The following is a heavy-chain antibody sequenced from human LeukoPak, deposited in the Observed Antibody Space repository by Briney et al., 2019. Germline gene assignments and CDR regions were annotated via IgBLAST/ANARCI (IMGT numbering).Heavy chain of an antibody. CDR3: AKGAPGIAAAGTRFDP. D-gene: IGHD6-13*01. CDR1: GLTFSNAW. CDR2: IKSKTDGGTT. V-gene: IGHV3-15*01. J-gene: IGHJ5*02. Sequence: GGSLRLSCAASGLTFSNAWMSWVRQAPGKGLEWVGRIKSKTDGGTTDYAAPVKGRFTISRDDSKNTLYLQMNSLRAEDTAVYYCAKGAPGIAAAGTRFDPWGQGTLVTVSS.